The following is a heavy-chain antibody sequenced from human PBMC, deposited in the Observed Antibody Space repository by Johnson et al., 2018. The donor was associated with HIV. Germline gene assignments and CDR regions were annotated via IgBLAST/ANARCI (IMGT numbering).Heavy chain of an antibody. CDR3: AKDGAMAFDI. D-gene: IGHD2-2*01. CDR2: IRYDGSNK. J-gene: IGHJ3*02. Sequence: QVQLVESGGGLVQPGGSLRLSCAASGFTFSSNAMSWVRQAPGKGLEWVAFIRYDGSNKYYVDSVKGRFTFSRDKSKNTLYLQMNSLRAEDTAVYYCAKDGAMAFDIWGQGTLVTVSS. CDR1: GFTFSSNA. V-gene: IGHV3-30*02.